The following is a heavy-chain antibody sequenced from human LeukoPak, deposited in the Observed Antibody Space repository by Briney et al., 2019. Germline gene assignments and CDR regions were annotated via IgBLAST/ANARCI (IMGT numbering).Heavy chain of an antibody. CDR1: GFTFSSYS. J-gene: IGHJ4*02. CDR3: ARDAAAEWELLDY. CDR2: ISSSSSTI. V-gene: IGHV3-48*01. D-gene: IGHD1-26*01. Sequence: GGSLRLSCAASGFTFSSYSMNWVRQAPGKGLEWVSYISSSSSTIYYADSVEGRFTISRDNAKNSLYLQMNSLRAEDTAVYYCARDAAAEWELLDYWGQGTLVTVSS.